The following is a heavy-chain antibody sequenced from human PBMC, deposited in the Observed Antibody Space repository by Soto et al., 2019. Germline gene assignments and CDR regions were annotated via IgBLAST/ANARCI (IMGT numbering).Heavy chain of an antibody. CDR1: GFTFSSTW. D-gene: IGHD3-3*01. J-gene: IGHJ4*02. V-gene: IGHV3-15*01. Sequence: TVGSLRLSCAASGFTFSSTWMNWVRQAPGKGLEWVGHIKSEIDGGTTDYAAAVKGRFTISRDDSKNTLHLQMNGLKSEDTAVYYCTTFLDLYWGQGTLVTVSS. CDR2: IKSEIDGGTT. CDR3: TTFLDLY.